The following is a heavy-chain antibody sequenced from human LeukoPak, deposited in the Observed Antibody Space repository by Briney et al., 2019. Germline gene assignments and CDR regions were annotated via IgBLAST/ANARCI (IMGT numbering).Heavy chain of an antibody. V-gene: IGHV4-39*01. Sequence: PSETLSLTCTVSGGSISSSSYYWGWIRQPPGKGLEWIGSIYYSGSTYYNPSLKSRVTISVDTSKNQFSLKLSSVTAADTAVYYCARHLRGNGPGYFDYWGQGTLVTVSS. D-gene: IGHD2-8*01. CDR3: ARHLRGNGPGYFDY. J-gene: IGHJ4*02. CDR1: GGSISSSSYY. CDR2: IYYSGST.